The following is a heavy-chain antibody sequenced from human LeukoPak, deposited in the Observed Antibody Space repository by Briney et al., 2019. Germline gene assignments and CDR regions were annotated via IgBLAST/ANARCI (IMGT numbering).Heavy chain of an antibody. CDR3: ARRAGAYSQPYDY. D-gene: IGHD4/OR15-4a*01. CDR2: IYSSGDT. CDR1: RFTLSTYS. V-gene: IGHV3-53*01. J-gene: IGHJ4*02. Sequence: PGGSLRLSCAPPRFTLSTYSMNCVPHTLRKGLESGSFIYSSGDTNYTDSVKGRVTISRDNSKNTLYLQMNSLRAEDTGVYYCARRAGAYSQPYDYWGQGTLVTVSS.